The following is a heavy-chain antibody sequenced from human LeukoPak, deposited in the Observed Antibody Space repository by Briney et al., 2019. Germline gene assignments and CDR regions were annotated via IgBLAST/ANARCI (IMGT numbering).Heavy chain of an antibody. CDR2: INAGNGNT. V-gene: IGHV1-3*01. J-gene: IGHJ4*02. CDR1: GYTFTSYA. CDR3: ARDPITMVRGVPIDY. Sequence: ASVKVSCKASGYTFTSYAMHWVRQAPGQRLEWMGWINAGNGNTKYSQKFQGRVTITRDTSASTAYMELSSLRSEDTAVYYCARDPITMVRGVPIDYWGQGTPVTVSS. D-gene: IGHD3-10*01.